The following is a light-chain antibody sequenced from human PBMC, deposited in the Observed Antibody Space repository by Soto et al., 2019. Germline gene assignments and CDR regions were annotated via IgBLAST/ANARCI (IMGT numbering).Light chain of an antibody. J-gene: IGKJ5*01. V-gene: IGKV3-15*01. CDR1: QSVSSN. CDR2: GAS. CDR3: QQYNNWPPIT. Sequence: EVVMRQTPATLSVSPGEGATLSCRASQSVSSNLAWYQQKPGQAPRLXXYGASTRATGIPARFSGSGSGTEFTLTISSLQSEDFAVYYCQQYNNWPPITFGQGTRLEIK.